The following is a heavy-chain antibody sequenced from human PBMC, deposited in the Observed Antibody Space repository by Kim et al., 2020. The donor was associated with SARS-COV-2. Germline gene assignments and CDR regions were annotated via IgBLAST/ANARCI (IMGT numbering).Heavy chain of an antibody. V-gene: IGHV4-34*01. Sequence: SETLSLTCAVYGGSFSGYYWSWIRQPPGKGLEWIGEINHSGSTNYNPSLKSRVTISVDTSKNQFSLKLSSVTAADTAVYYCARDPPGEANWGQGTLVTVSS. CDR3: ARDPPGEAN. CDR1: GGSFSGYY. D-gene: IGHD2-21*01. CDR2: INHSGST. J-gene: IGHJ4*02.